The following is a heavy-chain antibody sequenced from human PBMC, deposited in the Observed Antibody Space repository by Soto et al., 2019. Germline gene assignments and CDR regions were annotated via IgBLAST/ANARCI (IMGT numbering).Heavy chain of an antibody. CDR3: AKDPEGSSSREEDY. J-gene: IGHJ4*02. Sequence: GGSLRLSCAASGFTFSSYAMSWVRQAPGKGLEWVSAISGSGGSTYYADSVKGRFTISRDNSKNTLYLQMNSLRAEDTAVYDCAKDPEGSSSREEDYWGQGTLVTVSS. CDR2: ISGSGGST. V-gene: IGHV3-23*01. CDR1: GFTFSSYA. D-gene: IGHD6-6*01.